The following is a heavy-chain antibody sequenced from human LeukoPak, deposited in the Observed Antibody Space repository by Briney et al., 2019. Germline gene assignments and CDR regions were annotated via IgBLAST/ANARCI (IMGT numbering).Heavy chain of an antibody. Sequence: GGSLRLSCAASGFTFSDYYMSWIRQAPGKGLEWVPYISSSGSTIYYADSAKGRFTISRDNAKNSLYLQMNSLRAEDTAVYYCARSGYYYHNWFDPWGQGTLVTVSS. V-gene: IGHV3-11*04. CDR3: ARSGYYYHNWFDP. D-gene: IGHD3-22*01. CDR2: ISSSGSTI. J-gene: IGHJ5*02. CDR1: GFTFSDYY.